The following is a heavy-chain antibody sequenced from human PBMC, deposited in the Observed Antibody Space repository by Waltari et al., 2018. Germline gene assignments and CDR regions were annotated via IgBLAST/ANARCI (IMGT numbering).Heavy chain of an antibody. CDR1: GGTFSSYA. CDR2: IIPIFGTA. CDR3: ARERDGYNPLFDY. J-gene: IGHJ4*02. V-gene: IGHV1-69*12. Sequence: QVQLVQSGTEVKKPGSSVKVSCKASGGTFSSYAISWVRQALGQGLEWMGGIIPIFGTANYARKFQGRVTITADESTSTAYMELSSLRSEDTAVYYCARERDGYNPLFDYWGQGTLVTVSS. D-gene: IGHD5-12*01.